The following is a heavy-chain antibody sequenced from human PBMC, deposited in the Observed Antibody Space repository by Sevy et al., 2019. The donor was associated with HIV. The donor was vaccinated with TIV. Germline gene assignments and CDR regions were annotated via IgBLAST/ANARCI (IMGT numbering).Heavy chain of an antibody. J-gene: IGHJ4*02. CDR3: AKARYGSGWYVLDY. Sequence: GGSLRLSCAASGFAFSTYAMSWVRQAPGKGLEWVSATSGSAAVTFSADSVKGRFTISRDNSKNTLYPQMNNLRAEDTAIYYCAKARYGSGWYVLDYWGQGTLVTVSS. CDR2: TSGSAAVT. V-gene: IGHV3-23*01. CDR1: GFAFSTYA. D-gene: IGHD6-19*01.